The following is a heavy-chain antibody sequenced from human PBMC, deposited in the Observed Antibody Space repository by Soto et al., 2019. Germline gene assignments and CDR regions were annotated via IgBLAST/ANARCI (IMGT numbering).Heavy chain of an antibody. Sequence: QVPLMQSGAEVKKPGASVKVSCKASAYIFTRYGISCVRHAPGQGLEWMGWLNTYNGNTDYAQKFQRRVTMTTDTATSTAYMVLRSLRSDDTAVYFCVRNAHVTDNFSFEYWGQGTLVNVSS. D-gene: IGHD1-1*01. V-gene: IGHV1-18*01. CDR1: AYIFTRYG. CDR3: VRNAHVTDNFSFEY. J-gene: IGHJ4*02. CDR2: LNTYNGNT.